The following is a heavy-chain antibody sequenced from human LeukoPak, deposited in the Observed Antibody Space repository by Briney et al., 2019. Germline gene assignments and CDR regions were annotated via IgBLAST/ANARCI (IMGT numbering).Heavy chain of an antibody. CDR3: ARGFAAATLNYYYYYYMDV. J-gene: IGHJ6*03. CDR1: GYTFTGYY. Sequence: ASVKVSCKASGYTFTGYYMHWVRQAPGQGLEWMGWINPNSGGTNYAQKFQGRVTMTRDTSISTAYMELSSLRSEDTAVYYCARGFAAATLNYYYYYYMDVWGKGTTVTVSS. D-gene: IGHD2-15*01. V-gene: IGHV1-2*02. CDR2: INPNSGGT.